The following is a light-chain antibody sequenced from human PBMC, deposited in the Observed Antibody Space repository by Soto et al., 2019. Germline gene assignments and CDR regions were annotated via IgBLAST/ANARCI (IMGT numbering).Light chain of an antibody. Sequence: EIVLTQSPATLSLSPGERATLSCRVSQSVSSYLAWYQQKPGQAPRLLIYGAFNRATGIPARFSGSGSGTDFTLTISSLEPEDFAVYYCQQRNIWPPVTFGQGTRLENK. CDR2: GAF. V-gene: IGKV3-11*01. CDR1: QSVSSY. CDR3: QQRNIWPPVT. J-gene: IGKJ5*01.